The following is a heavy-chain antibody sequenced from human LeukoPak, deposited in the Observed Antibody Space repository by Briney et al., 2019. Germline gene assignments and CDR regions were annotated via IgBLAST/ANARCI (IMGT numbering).Heavy chain of an antibody. D-gene: IGHD5-18*01. CDR1: GGSISSGSYY. J-gene: IGHJ4*02. CDR3: ATSRRYSYGYVDY. Sequence: PSETLSLTCTVSGGSISSGSYYWSWIRQPPGKGLEWIGEINHSGSTNYNPSLKSRVTISVDTSKNQFSLKLSSVTAADTAVYYCATSRRYSYGYVDYWGQGTLVTVSS. V-gene: IGHV4-39*01. CDR2: INHSGST.